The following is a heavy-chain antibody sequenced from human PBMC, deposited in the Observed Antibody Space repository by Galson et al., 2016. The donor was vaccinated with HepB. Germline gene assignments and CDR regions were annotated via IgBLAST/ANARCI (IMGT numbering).Heavy chain of an antibody. Sequence: CAISGDSVYNNGAAWVWIRRSPSRGLEWLGRTFYRSTWENHYAGSVINRITISPDTSRNQFSLHPHSLTPEDTAVYYCARAVMLGRGMDVWGQGTTVTVSS. CDR2: TFYRSTWEN. D-gene: IGHD3-10*01. V-gene: IGHV6-1*01. J-gene: IGHJ6*02. CDR1: GDSVYNNGAA. CDR3: ARAVMLGRGMDV.